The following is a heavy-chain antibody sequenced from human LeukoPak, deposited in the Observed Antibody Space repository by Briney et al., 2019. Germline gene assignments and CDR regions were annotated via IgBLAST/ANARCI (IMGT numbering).Heavy chain of an antibody. CDR3: ARVMVRGVIIPYY. Sequence: ASVNVSCKASGYTFTGYYMHWVRQAPGQGLEWMGWINPNSCGTNYAQKLQGRVTMTRHTSISPAYMALSRLRSDDTAVYYCARVMVRGVIIPYYWGQGTLVTVSS. CDR1: GYTFTGYY. CDR2: INPNSCGT. D-gene: IGHD3-10*01. J-gene: IGHJ4*02. V-gene: IGHV1-2*02.